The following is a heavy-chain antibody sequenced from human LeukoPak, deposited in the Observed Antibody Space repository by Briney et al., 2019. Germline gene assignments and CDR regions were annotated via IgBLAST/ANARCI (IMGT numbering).Heavy chain of an antibody. Sequence: GGSLRLSCAVSGFTFSNYWMTWVRQAPGKGLEWVANIKQDGSEKHYVDSVKGRFTISRDNAKNSLYLQMNSLRAEDTAVYYCATHYYGSGSYNNWGQGTLVTVSS. V-gene: IGHV3-7*01. CDR1: GFTFSNYW. CDR3: ATHYYGSGSYNN. D-gene: IGHD3-10*01. J-gene: IGHJ4*02. CDR2: IKQDGSEK.